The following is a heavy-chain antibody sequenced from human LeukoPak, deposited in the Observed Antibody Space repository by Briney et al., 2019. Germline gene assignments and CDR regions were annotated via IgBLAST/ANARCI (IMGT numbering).Heavy chain of an antibody. J-gene: IGHJ3*02. CDR3: ARLGGIAAADAFDI. CDR2: IYYSGST. Sequence: PSETLSLTCAVYGGSFSGYYWGWIRQPPGEGLEWIGSIYYSGSTYYNPSLKSRVTISVDTSKNQFSLKLSSVTAADTAVYYCARLGGIAAADAFDIWGQGTMVTVSS. V-gene: IGHV4-39*01. CDR1: GGSFSGYY. D-gene: IGHD6-13*01.